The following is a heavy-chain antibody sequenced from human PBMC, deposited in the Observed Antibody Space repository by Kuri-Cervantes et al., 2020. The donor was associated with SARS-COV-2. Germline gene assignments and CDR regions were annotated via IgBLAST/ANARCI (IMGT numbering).Heavy chain of an antibody. V-gene: IGHV4-38-2*01. CDR2: IYHSGST. Sequence: GSLRLSCAVSGYSISSGYYWGWIRQPPGKGLEWIGSIYHSGSTYYNPSLKSRVTISVDTSKNQFSLKVNSVTAADSAVYYCARGLIRLTGGDYWGPGTLVTVSS. J-gene: IGHJ4*02. D-gene: IGHD3-9*01. CDR1: GYSISSGYY. CDR3: ARGLIRLTGGDY.